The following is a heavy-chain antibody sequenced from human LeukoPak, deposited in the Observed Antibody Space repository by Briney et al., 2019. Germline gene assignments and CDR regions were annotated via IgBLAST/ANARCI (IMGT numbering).Heavy chain of an antibody. Sequence: PSASVKVSCKASGGTFSSYAISWVRQAPGQGLEWMGGIIPIFGTANYAQKFQGRVTITADKSTSTAYMELSSLRSEDTAVYYCARSSDDAFDIWGQGTMVTVSS. CDR1: GGTFSSYA. D-gene: IGHD6-6*01. CDR3: ARSSDDAFDI. CDR2: IIPIFGTA. J-gene: IGHJ3*02. V-gene: IGHV1-69*06.